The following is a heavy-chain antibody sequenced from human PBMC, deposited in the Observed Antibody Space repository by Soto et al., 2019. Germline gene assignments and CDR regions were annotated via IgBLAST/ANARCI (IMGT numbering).Heavy chain of an antibody. CDR3: ARDFDFWSGYVSGYYYYGMDV. Sequence: GGSLRLSCAASGFTFSSYGMHWVRQAPGKGLEWVAVIWYDGSNKYYADSVKGRFTISRDNSKNTLYLQMNSLRAEDTAVYYCARDFDFWSGYVSGYYYYGMDVWGQGTTVTVSS. CDR1: GFTFSSYG. D-gene: IGHD3-3*01. CDR2: IWYDGSNK. V-gene: IGHV3-33*01. J-gene: IGHJ6*02.